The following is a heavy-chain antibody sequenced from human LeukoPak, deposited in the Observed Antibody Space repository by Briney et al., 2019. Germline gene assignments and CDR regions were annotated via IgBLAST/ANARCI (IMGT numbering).Heavy chain of an antibody. CDR3: ARNILFAFDI. Sequence: GGSLRLSCAASGLTVSSSYMSWVRQAPGKGLEWVSIIYNDGSKYYSDSMKGLFTISRDNAKNTLYLQVNSLRAEDTAMYYCARNILFAFDIWGQGTMVTVSS. V-gene: IGHV3-53*01. CDR1: GLTVSSSY. D-gene: IGHD2/OR15-2a*01. CDR2: IYNDGSK. J-gene: IGHJ3*02.